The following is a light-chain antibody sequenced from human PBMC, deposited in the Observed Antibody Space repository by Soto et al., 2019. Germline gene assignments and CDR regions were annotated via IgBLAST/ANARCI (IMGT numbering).Light chain of an antibody. V-gene: IGKV3-11*01. CDR3: QPRSNWPRT. CDR1: QSVSSY. CDR2: DAS. Sequence: EIVLTQSPATLSLSPGERYTLSCLASQSVSSYLAWYQQKPGQAPRLLIYDASNRATGITARFSGSGSGTDFTLTISSLEPEDFAVYYCQPRSNWPRTFGQGTKVDIK. J-gene: IGKJ1*01.